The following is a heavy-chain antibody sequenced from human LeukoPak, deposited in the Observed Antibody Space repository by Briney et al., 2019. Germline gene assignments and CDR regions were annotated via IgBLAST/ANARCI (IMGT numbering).Heavy chain of an antibody. CDR2: ISAYNGNT. CDR1: GYTFTGYY. Sequence: ASVKVSCKASGYTFTGYYMHWVRQAPGQGLEWMGWISAYNGNTNYAQKLQGRVTMTTDISTSTAYMELRSLRSDDTAVYYCARDHYYDSSGYDWFDPWGQGTLVTVSS. J-gene: IGHJ5*02. CDR3: ARDHYYDSSGYDWFDP. V-gene: IGHV1-18*04. D-gene: IGHD3-22*01.